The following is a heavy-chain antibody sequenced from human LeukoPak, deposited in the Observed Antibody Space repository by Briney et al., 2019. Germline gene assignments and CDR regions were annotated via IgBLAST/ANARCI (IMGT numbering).Heavy chain of an antibody. CDR2: INHSGST. J-gene: IGHJ4*02. CDR1: GGSFSGYY. V-gene: IGHV4-34*01. CDR3: ARGTGTTRSFDY. Sequence: PSETLSLTCAVYGGSFSGYYGSWIRQPPGKGLEWIGEINHSGSTNYNPSLKSRVTISVDTSKNQFSLKLSFVTAADTAVYYCARGTGTTRSFDYWGQGTLVTVSS. D-gene: IGHD1-1*01.